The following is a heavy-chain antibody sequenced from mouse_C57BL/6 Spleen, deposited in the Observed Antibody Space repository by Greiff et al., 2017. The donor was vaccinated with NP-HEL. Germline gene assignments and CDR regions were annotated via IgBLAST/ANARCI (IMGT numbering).Heavy chain of an antibody. CDR1: GYTFTSYW. Sequence: QVQLKQPGAELVRPGSSVKLSCKASGYTFTSYWMHWVKQRPIQGLEWIGNIDPSDSETHYNQKFKDKATLTVDKSSSTAYMQLSSLTSEDSAVYYCARGDGNFEGFAYWGQGTLVTVSA. CDR3: ARGDGNFEGFAY. D-gene: IGHD2-1*01. J-gene: IGHJ3*01. V-gene: IGHV1-52*01. CDR2: IDPSDSET.